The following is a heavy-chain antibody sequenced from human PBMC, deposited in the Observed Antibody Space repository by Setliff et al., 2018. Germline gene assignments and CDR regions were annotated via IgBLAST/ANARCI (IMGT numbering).Heavy chain of an antibody. CDR3: ARAHTWSLPNDNSGYPGWFDP. J-gene: IGHJ5*02. D-gene: IGHD3-22*01. CDR2: IHHSGKA. CDR1: GFSISSGYY. V-gene: IGHV4-38-2*01. Sequence: ASETLSLTCAVSGFSISSGYYWGWIRQPPGKGLEWIVNIHHSGKAYYNPSLKSRVTMSVDTSKNHVSLKLSSVTAADPAVYYCARAHTWSLPNDNSGYPGWFDPWGQGTLVTVSS.